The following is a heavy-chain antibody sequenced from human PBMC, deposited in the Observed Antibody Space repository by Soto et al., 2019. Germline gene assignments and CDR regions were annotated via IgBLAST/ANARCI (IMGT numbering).Heavy chain of an antibody. CDR2: IYYSGST. Sequence: PSGTLSLTCTVSGGSISSYYWSWIRQPPGKGLEWIGYIYYSGSTNYNPSPKSRVTISVDTSKNQFSLKLSSVTAADTAVYYCARRWGDAFDFWGQGTMVTVSS. CDR3: ARRWGDAFDF. V-gene: IGHV4-59*01. CDR1: GGSISSYY. D-gene: IGHD1-26*01. J-gene: IGHJ3*01.